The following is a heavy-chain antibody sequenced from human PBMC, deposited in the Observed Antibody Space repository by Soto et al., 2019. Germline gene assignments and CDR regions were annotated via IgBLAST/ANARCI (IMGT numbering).Heavy chain of an antibody. Sequence: ASVKVSCKVSGYTLTELSMHWVRQAPGKGLEWMGGFDPEDGEAIYAQKFQGRVTMTEDTSTDTAYMELSSLRSEDTAVYYCATAYSSSWFSFDDWGQGTRVTVSS. CDR3: ATAYSSSWFSFDD. CDR2: FDPEDGEA. D-gene: IGHD6-13*01. V-gene: IGHV1-24*01. J-gene: IGHJ4*02. CDR1: GYTLTELS.